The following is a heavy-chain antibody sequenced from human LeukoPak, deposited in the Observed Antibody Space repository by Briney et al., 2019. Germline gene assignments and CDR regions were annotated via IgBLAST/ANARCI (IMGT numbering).Heavy chain of an antibody. V-gene: IGHV4-34*01. J-gene: IGHJ4*02. CDR2: INHSGST. CDR1: GGSFSVYY. Sequence: SETLSLTCAVYGGSFSVYYWSWIRQPPGKGLEWIGEINHSGSTNYNPSLKSRVTVSADTSKNQFSLKLSSVTAADTAVYYCARVPYGDYGKYDYWGQGTLVTVSS. CDR3: ARVPYGDYGKYDY. D-gene: IGHD4-17*01.